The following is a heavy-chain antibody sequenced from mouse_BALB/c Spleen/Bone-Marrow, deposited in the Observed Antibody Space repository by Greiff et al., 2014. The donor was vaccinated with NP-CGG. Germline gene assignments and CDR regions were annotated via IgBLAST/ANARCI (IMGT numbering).Heavy chain of an antibody. CDR1: GYAFTNYL. J-gene: IGHJ4*01. D-gene: IGHD2-4*01. CDR2: INPGSGGT. Sequence: QVQLQQSGAELVRPGTSVKVSCKASGYAFTNYLIEWVKQRPGQGLERIGVINPGSGGTNYNEKFKGKATLTADKSSSTAYMQLSSLTSDDSAVYFCARDGDYDEGYAMDYWGQGTSVTVSS. CDR3: ARDGDYDEGYAMDY. V-gene: IGHV1-54*01.